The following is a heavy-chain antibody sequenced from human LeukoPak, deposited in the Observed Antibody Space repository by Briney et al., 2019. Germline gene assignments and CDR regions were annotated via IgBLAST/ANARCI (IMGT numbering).Heavy chain of an antibody. CDR2: IWYGGSNK. CDR3: ALCSGWEYFQH. D-gene: IGHD6-19*01. Sequence: GGSLRLSCAASGFTFSTYGMHWVRQAPGKGLEWVAVIWYGGSNKYYSDSVKGRFTISRDNSKKTLYLQMNSLRAEDTAVYYCALCSGWEYFQHWGQGTLVTVSS. CDR1: GFTFSTYG. V-gene: IGHV3-33*08. J-gene: IGHJ1*01.